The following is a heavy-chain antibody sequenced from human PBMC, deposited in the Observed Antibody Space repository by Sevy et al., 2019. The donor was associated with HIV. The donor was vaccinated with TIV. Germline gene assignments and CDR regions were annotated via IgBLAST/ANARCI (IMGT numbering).Heavy chain of an antibody. J-gene: IGHJ4*02. CDR1: GGSISSGGYY. CDR2: IYYSGST. CDR3: ASFPGDDYSNYEWSGYFDY. V-gene: IGHV4-31*03. D-gene: IGHD4-4*01. Sequence: SETLSLTCTVSGGSISSGGYYWSWIRQHTGKGLEWIGYIYYSGSTYYNPSLKSRVTISVDTSKNQFSLKLSSVTAADTAVYYCASFPGDDYSNYEWSGYFDYWGQGTLVTVSS.